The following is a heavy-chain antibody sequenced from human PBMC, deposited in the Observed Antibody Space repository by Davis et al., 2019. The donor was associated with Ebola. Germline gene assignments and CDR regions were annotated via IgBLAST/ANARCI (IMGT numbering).Heavy chain of an antibody. CDR1: GFTFSSYS. J-gene: IGHJ6*02. V-gene: IGHV3-21*04. CDR3: AREGPPPPWFGPTRYYYYYGMDV. D-gene: IGHD3-10*01. CDR2: ISSSSSYI. Sequence: GESLKISCAASGFTFSSYSMNWVRQAPGKGLEWVSSISSSSSYIYYADSVKGRFTISRDNAKNSLYLQMNSLRAEDTAVYYCAREGPPPPWFGPTRYYYYYGMDVWGQGTTVTVSS.